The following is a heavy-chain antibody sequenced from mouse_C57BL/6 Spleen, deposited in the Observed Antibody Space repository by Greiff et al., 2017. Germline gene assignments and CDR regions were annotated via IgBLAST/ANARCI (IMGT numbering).Heavy chain of an antibody. CDR1: GYTFTDYY. J-gene: IGHJ2*01. CDR2: INPNNGGT. D-gene: IGHD1-1*01. CDR3: ARDTTVAPFDY. V-gene: IGHV1-26*01. Sequence: EVKLQQSGPELVKPGASVKMSCKASGYTFTDYYLNWVKQSHGKSLEWIGDINPNNGGTSYNQKFKGKATLTVDKSSSTAYMELRSLTSEDSAVYYCARDTTVAPFDYWGKGTTLTVSS.